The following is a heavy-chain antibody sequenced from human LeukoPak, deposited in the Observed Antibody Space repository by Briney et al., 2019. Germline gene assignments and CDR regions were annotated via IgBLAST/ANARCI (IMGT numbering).Heavy chain of an antibody. Sequence: ASVKVSCRASGYTFTGYYMHWVRQAPGQGLEWMGRINPNSGGTNYAQKFQGRVTMTRDTSIRTAYMELSRLRSDDTAVYYCARTAYSSGSDYWGQGTLVTVSS. CDR2: INPNSGGT. D-gene: IGHD6-19*01. J-gene: IGHJ4*02. CDR3: ARTAYSSGSDY. CDR1: GYTFTGYY. V-gene: IGHV1-2*06.